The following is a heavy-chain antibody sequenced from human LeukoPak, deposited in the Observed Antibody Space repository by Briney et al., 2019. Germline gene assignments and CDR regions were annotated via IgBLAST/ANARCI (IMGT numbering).Heavy chain of an antibody. CDR3: ARVRSGSLDY. CDR1: GFIFSSYS. Sequence: PGGSLTLSCAASGFIFSSYSVNWVRQAPGKGLEWVSFIRSSNSDIYYADSVKGRFTISRDNAKNSLYLQMDSLRAEDTAAYYCARVRSGSLDYWGQGTLVTVSS. CDR2: IRSSNSDI. J-gene: IGHJ4*02. D-gene: IGHD1-26*01. V-gene: IGHV3-21*01.